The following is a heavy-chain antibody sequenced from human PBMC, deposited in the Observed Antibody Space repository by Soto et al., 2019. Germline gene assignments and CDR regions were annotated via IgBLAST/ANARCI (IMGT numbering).Heavy chain of an antibody. V-gene: IGHV3-23*01. CDR2: VSDSGGSS. CDR1: GFTFSTSA. J-gene: IGHJ4*02. D-gene: IGHD3-16*01. CDR3: AKGMGGSY. Sequence: EVQLLESGGGLIQPGGSLRLSCAASGFTFSTSAMSWVRQAPGRGLEWVSGVSDSGGSSYYAGSVKGRFTISRDNSKNTLYLQMNSLRADDTAVYFCAKGMGGSYWGQGTLVTVSS.